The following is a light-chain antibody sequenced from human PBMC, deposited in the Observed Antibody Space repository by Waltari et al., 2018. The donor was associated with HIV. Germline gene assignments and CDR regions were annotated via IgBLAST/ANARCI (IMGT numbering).Light chain of an antibody. CDR3: YSAADNTWV. V-gene: IGLV3-27*01. CDR1: VLAKKKY. CDR2: KDT. Sequence: SYELTQPSSVSVSPGQTARITCSGDVLAKKKYARWFQQKPGQAPVLVIYKDTGRPSGIPERFSGSSSGTTVTLTISGAQVEDEADYYCYSAADNTWVFGGGTKLTVL. J-gene: IGLJ3*02.